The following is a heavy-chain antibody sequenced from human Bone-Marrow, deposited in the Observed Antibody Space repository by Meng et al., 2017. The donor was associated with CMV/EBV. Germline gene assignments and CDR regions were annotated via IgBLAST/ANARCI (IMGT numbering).Heavy chain of an antibody. CDR3: ARSDPGWELLFDY. J-gene: IGHJ4*02. D-gene: IGHD1-26*01. Sequence: CKASGYTFTSYYMHWVRQAPGQGLEWMGIINPSGGSTSYAQKFQGRVTMTRDTSTSTVYMELSSLRSEDTAVYYCARSDPGWELLFDYWGQGTLVTVSS. CDR2: INPSGGST. CDR1: GYTFTSYY. V-gene: IGHV1-46*01.